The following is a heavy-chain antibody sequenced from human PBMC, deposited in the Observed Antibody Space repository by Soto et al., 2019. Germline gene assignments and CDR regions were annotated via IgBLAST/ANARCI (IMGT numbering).Heavy chain of an antibody. CDR1: GFTLRTYW. J-gene: IGHJ4*02. CDR3: ARAYYYDSSGYYYPRTYDY. Sequence: GGSLRLSCAASGFTLRTYWMTWVRQAPGKGLEWVANIKPDGSDESYVDSVKGRFTISRDNAKNSLYLQMSSLRAEDTAVYYCARAYYYDSSGYYYPRTYDYWGRGTLVTVSS. CDR2: IKPDGSDE. D-gene: IGHD3-22*01. V-gene: IGHV3-7*03.